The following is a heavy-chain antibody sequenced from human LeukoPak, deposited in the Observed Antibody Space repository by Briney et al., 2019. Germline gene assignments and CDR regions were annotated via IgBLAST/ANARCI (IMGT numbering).Heavy chain of an antibody. J-gene: IGHJ6*02. V-gene: IGHV3-7*01. Sequence: GSLRLSCAASGFTFSSYWMSWVRQAPGKGLEWVANIKQDGSEKYYVDSVKGRFTISRDNAKNSLYLQMNSLRAEDTAVYYCARDRYSGSYYDYYYYYYGMDVWGQGTTVTVSS. CDR3: ARDRYSGSYYDYYYYYYGMDV. D-gene: IGHD1-26*01. CDR1: GFTFSSYW. CDR2: IKQDGSEK.